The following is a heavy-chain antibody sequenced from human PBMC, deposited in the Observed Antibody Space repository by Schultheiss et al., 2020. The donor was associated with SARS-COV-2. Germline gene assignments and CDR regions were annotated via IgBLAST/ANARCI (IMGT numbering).Heavy chain of an antibody. V-gene: IGHV4-61*05. Sequence: SETLSLTCTVSGGSISSSSYYWGWIRQPPGKGLEWIGYIYYSGSTNYNPSLKSRVTISVDTSKNQFSLKLSSVTAADTAVYYCARGYGSGSYDYWGQGTLVTVSS. D-gene: IGHD3-10*01. CDR2: IYYSGST. CDR3: ARGYGSGSYDY. CDR1: GGSISSSSYY. J-gene: IGHJ4*02.